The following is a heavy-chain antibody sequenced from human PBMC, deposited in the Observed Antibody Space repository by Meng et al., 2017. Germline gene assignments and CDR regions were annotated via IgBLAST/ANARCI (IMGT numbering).Heavy chain of an antibody. V-gene: IGHV3-30*19. Sequence: GGSLRLSCAASGFTFSSYGMHWVRQAPGKGLEWVAVIWYDGSNKYYADSVKGRFTISRDNSKNTLYLQMNSLRAEDTAVYYCARGSVVISAELSYYGMDVWGQGTTVTVSS. CDR2: IWYDGSNK. D-gene: IGHD3-22*01. J-gene: IGHJ6*02. CDR3: ARGSVVISAELSYYGMDV. CDR1: GFTFSSYG.